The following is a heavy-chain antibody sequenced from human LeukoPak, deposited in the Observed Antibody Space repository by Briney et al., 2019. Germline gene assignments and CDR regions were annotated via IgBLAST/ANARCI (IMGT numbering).Heavy chain of an antibody. V-gene: IGHV1-2*02. CDR2: INPNSGGT. CDR1: GYTFTGYY. J-gene: IGHJ6*03. D-gene: IGHD2-21*02. CDR3: ARPAMTRDEDYYYYYYMDV. Sequence: GASVKVSCKASGYTFTGYYMHWVRQAPGQGLEWMGWINPNSGGTNYAQKFQGRVTMTRDTSISTAYMELSRLRSEDTAVYYCARPAMTRDEDYYYYYYMDVWGKGTTVTVSS.